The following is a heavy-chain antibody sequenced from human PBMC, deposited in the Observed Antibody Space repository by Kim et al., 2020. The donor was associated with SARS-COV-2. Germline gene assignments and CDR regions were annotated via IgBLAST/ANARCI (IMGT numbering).Heavy chain of an antibody. J-gene: IGHJ4*02. V-gene: IGHV3-74*03. D-gene: IGHD5-12*01. CDR2: ST. CDR3: ASGYNYRFDH. Sequence: STTYADSVKGRFTMSRDNTKNTLSLEMNSLRADDTAVYFCASGYNYRFDHWGQGALVSVSS.